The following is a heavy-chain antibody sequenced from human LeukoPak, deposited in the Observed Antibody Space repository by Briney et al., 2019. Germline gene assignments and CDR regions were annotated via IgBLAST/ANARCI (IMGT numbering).Heavy chain of an antibody. V-gene: IGHV1-8*02. CDR1: GYTFTSYD. Sequence: GASVKVSCKASGYTFTSYDINWVRQATGQGLEWMGWMNPNSGNTGYAQKFQGRVTMTRDTSISTAYMELSRLRSDDTAVYYCATRLRFLEWLSLWGQGTLVTVSS. CDR3: ATRLRFLEWLSL. J-gene: IGHJ4*02. D-gene: IGHD3-3*01. CDR2: MNPNSGNT.